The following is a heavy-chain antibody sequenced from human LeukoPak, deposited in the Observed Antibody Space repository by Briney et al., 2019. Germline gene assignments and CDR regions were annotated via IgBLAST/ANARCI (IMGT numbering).Heavy chain of an antibody. CDR3: ARSSSYGDYSDY. Sequence: ASVKVSCKASGYTFTSYGISWVRQAPGQGLEWMGWISAYNGNTNYAQKPQGRVTMTTDTSTSTAYMELRSLRSDDTAVYYCARSSSYGDYSDYWGQGTLVTVSS. CDR2: ISAYNGNT. CDR1: GYTFTSYG. V-gene: IGHV1-18*01. J-gene: IGHJ4*02. D-gene: IGHD4-17*01.